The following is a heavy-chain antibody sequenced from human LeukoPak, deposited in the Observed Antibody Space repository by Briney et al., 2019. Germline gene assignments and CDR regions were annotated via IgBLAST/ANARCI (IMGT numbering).Heavy chain of an antibody. CDR3: ARQDGSGSYLFDQ. J-gene: IGHJ4*02. V-gene: IGHV5-51*01. Sequence: GESLKISCKGSGYSFPIYWIAWVRQMPGKGLEWMGIIYPRDSDTRYSPSFQGHVTISADKSISTAYLQWSSLKASDTAIYYCARQDGSGSYLFDQWGQGTLVTVSS. CDR1: GYSFPIYW. CDR2: IYPRDSDT. D-gene: IGHD3-10*01.